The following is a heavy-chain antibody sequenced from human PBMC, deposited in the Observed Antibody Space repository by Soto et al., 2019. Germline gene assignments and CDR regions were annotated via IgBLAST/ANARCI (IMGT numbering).Heavy chain of an antibody. CDR2: ISAYNGNT. V-gene: IGHV1-18*01. Sequence: ASVKVSCKASGYTFTSYGISWVRQAPGQGLEWMGWISAYNGNTNYAQKLQGRVTMTTDTSTSIAYMELRSLRSDDTAVYYCARDQTAARPVDYWGQGTLVTVSS. CDR3: ARDQTAARPVDY. CDR1: GYTFTSYG. J-gene: IGHJ4*02. D-gene: IGHD6-6*01.